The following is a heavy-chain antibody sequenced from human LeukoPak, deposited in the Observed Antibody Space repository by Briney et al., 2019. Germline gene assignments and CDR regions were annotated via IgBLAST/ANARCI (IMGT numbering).Heavy chain of an antibody. D-gene: IGHD6-19*01. CDR1: GFTFSTYR. CDR2: INTDSSTI. CDR3: ARATSTSGPTFDY. Sequence: QSGGPLRLSCAASGFTFSTYRMNWVRQAPGKGLEWLSYINTDSSTIYYTDSLKGRFTISRDNAKNSLYLQMNSLRDEDTAVYYCARATSTSGPTFDYWGQGTLVTVSS. V-gene: IGHV3-48*02. J-gene: IGHJ4*02.